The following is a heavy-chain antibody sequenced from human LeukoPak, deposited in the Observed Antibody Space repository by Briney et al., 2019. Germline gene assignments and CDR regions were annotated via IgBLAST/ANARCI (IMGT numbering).Heavy chain of an antibody. CDR3: EKDVATGTWALDY. J-gene: IGHJ4*02. Sequence: PGGSLRLSCAASGFTVSSNYMSWVRQAPGKGLEWVSVISSGGRTYYADCVKGRFTISRDNSKNTAYLQMNSLRAEDTAVYYCEKDVATGTWALDYWGQGTLVTLAS. V-gene: IGHV3-53*01. CDR1: GFTVSSNY. D-gene: IGHD1-1*01. CDR2: ISSGGRT.